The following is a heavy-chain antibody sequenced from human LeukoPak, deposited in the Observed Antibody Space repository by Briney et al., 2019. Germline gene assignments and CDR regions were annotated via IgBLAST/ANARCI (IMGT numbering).Heavy chain of an antibody. Sequence: ASVKVSCTASGYTFTSYGISWVRQAPGQGLEWMGWISAYNGNTNYAQKLQGRVTMTTDTSTSTAYMELRSLRSDDTAVYYCARVYTMVRGVKDWFDPWGQGTLVTVSP. CDR2: ISAYNGNT. J-gene: IGHJ5*02. D-gene: IGHD3-10*01. CDR1: GYTFTSYG. V-gene: IGHV1-18*01. CDR3: ARVYTMVRGVKDWFDP.